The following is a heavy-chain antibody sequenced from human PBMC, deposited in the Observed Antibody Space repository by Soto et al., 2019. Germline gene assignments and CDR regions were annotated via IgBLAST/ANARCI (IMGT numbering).Heavy chain of an antibody. CDR1: GYTFTSYY. Sequence: ASVKVSCKASGYTFTSYYIHWVRQAPGQGLEWMGWINPITGGTNYAPKFRGRVTMTRDTSITTAYTELSRLRSDDTAVYYCARNYYDSGDRDYLDYWGQGTPV. CDR2: INPITGGT. D-gene: IGHD3-22*01. V-gene: IGHV1-2*02. CDR3: ARNYYDSGDRDYLDY. J-gene: IGHJ4*02.